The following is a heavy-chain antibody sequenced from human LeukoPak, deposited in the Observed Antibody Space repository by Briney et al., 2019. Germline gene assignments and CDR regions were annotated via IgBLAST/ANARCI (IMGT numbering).Heavy chain of an antibody. CDR3: ASGDYGDPPLNY. CDR2: IGGST. J-gene: IGHJ4*02. Sequence: ASVKVSCKASGYTFSNYYIHWVRQAPGQGLEWMGIIGGSTNYAQKFQGRVTMTRDTSISTAYMELSRLRSDDTAVYYCASGDYGDPPLNYWGQGTLVTVSS. V-gene: IGHV1-2*02. CDR1: GYTFSNYY. D-gene: IGHD4/OR15-4a*01.